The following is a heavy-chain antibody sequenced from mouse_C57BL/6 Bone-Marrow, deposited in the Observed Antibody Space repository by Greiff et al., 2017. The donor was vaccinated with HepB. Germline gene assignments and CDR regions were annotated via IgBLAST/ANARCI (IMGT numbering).Heavy chain of an antibody. V-gene: IGHV5-6*01. D-gene: IGHD2-4*01. CDR3: ARYDYDNFDV. CDR2: ISSGGSYT. Sequence: EVKVVESGGDLVKPGGSLKLSCAASGFTFSSYGMSWVRQTPDKRLEWVATISSGGSYTYYPDSVKGRFTISRDNAKNTLYLQLSSLKSEDTAMYYCARYDYDNFDVWGTGTTVTVSS. J-gene: IGHJ1*03. CDR1: GFTFSSYG.